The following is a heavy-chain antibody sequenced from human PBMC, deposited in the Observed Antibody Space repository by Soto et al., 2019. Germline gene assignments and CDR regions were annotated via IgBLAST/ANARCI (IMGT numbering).Heavy chain of an antibody. D-gene: IGHD5-12*01. CDR2: ISGSGTNT. Sequence: EVRLLESGGGLIQPGGSLRLSCAAPGFTFSSYVMSWVRQAPGTGLEWVSGISGSGTNTYSADSVKGRFTISRDNSKNTLYLQMTSLRAEDTAEYYCAKDNSPYSGYNSFDYWGEGTLVTVSS. J-gene: IGHJ4*02. CDR3: AKDNSPYSGYNSFDY. V-gene: IGHV3-23*01. CDR1: GFTFSSYV.